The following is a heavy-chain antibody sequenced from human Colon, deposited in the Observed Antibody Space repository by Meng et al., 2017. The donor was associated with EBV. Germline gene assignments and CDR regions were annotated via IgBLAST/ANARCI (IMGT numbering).Heavy chain of an antibody. D-gene: IGHD2-21*01. Sequence: QGQLKESGPGLVEPSPTPSLTCTVSGGSMSSGNYYWSWIRQPSGKGLEWIGYIHHSGSAYYNPSLKSRVSISVDTSKNQFSLNLNSMTAADTAVYYCASFDHIPRRNYFDYWGQGTLVTVSS. CDR2: IHHSGSA. CDR1: GGSMSSGNYY. V-gene: IGHV4-30-4*01. J-gene: IGHJ4*02. CDR3: ASFDHIPRRNYFDY.